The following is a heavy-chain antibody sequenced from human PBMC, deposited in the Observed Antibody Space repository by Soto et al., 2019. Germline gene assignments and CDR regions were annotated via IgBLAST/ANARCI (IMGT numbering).Heavy chain of an antibody. CDR1: GGSFSGYY. CDR3: ARAPYGSGSWFDP. V-gene: IGHV4-34*01. J-gene: IGHJ5*02. CDR2: INHSGST. Sequence: QVQLQQWGAGLLKPSETLSLTCAVYGGSFSGYYWSWIRQPPGKGLEWIGEINHSGSTNYNPSLKSRVTISVDTSKNQFSLKLSSVTAADTAVYYCARAPYGSGSWFDPWGQGTLVTVSS. D-gene: IGHD3-10*01.